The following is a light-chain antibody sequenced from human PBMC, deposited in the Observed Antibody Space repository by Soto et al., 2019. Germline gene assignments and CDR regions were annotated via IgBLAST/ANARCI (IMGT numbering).Light chain of an antibody. CDR2: DSN. CDR1: GSNIGSNS. Sequence: QAVVTQPPSVSAAPGQRVSISCSGSGSNIGSNSVCWYQQLPGAAPKLLIFDSNKRPSGSPDRFSGSKSGTSATLGISGLQTGDEADYFCATWDSDVSYVVFGGGTKLTVL. J-gene: IGLJ2*01. V-gene: IGLV1-51*01. CDR3: ATWDSDVSYVV.